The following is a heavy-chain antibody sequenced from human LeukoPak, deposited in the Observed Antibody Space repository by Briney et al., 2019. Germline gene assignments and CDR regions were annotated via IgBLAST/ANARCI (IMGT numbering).Heavy chain of an antibody. D-gene: IGHD3-22*01. CDR2: IVVGSGNT. Sequence: ASVRVSCKASGFTFTSSAMQWVRQARGQRLEWIGWIVVGSGNTNYAQKLQGRVTMTTDTSTSTAYMELRSLRSDDTAVYYCARDGDDSSGYSLLNDVFDIWGQGTMVTVSS. J-gene: IGHJ3*02. V-gene: IGHV1-58*02. CDR3: ARDGDDSSGYSLLNDVFDI. CDR1: GFTFTSSA.